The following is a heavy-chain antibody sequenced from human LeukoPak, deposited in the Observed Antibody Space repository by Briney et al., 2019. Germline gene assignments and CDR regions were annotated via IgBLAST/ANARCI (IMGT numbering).Heavy chain of an antibody. CDR3: AREYTLYRSGWFLDY. Sequence: SETLSLTCAVYGGSFSGYYWSWIRQPPGKGLEWIGEINHSGSTNYNPSLKSRATISIDTSKNQFSLKLRSLTAADTAVYYCAREYTLYRSGWFLDYWGQGTVVTVSS. CDR1: GGSFSGYY. J-gene: IGHJ4*02. D-gene: IGHD6-19*01. V-gene: IGHV4-34*01. CDR2: INHSGST.